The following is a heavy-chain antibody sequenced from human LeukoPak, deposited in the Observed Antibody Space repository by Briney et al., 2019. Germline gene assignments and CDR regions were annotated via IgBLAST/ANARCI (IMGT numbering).Heavy chain of an antibody. V-gene: IGHV1-69*06. CDR1: GGTFSSYA. CDR3: ARDGPKVVPAAMSGNWFDP. Sequence: SVKVSCKASGGTFSSYAISWVRQAPGQGLEWMGRIIPIFGTANYAQKFQGRVTITADKSTSTAYMELSSLRSEDTAAYYCARDGPKVVPAAMSGNWFDPWGQGTLVTVSS. J-gene: IGHJ5*02. D-gene: IGHD2-2*01. CDR2: IIPIFGTA.